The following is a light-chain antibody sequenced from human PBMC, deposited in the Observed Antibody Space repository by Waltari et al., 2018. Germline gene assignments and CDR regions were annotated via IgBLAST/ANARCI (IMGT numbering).Light chain of an antibody. CDR2: EVS. Sequence: QSALTQPPSASGSPGQSVTISCTGTSSDVGGYNSVSWYQQHPGKAPKLMIYEVSKRPSGSPDRLSGSKAGNTASLTVSGLQAEDEADYYCSSYAGSKNYVFGTGTKVTVL. J-gene: IGLJ1*01. CDR1: SSDVGGYNS. CDR3: SSYAGSKNYV. V-gene: IGLV2-8*01.